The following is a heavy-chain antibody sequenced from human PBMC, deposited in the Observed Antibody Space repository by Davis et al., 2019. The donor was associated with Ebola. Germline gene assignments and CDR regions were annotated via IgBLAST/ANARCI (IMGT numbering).Heavy chain of an antibody. D-gene: IGHD6-19*01. J-gene: IGHJ6*02. CDR3: ASRSGRGYYGMDV. Sequence: GSLRLSCAVYGGSFSGYYWSWIRQPPGKGLEWIGEINHSGSTNYSPSLKTRVTISVDTSRSQFSLKLSSVTAADTAVYYCASRSGRGYYGMDVWGQGTTVTVSS. CDR2: INHSGST. V-gene: IGHV4-34*01. CDR1: GGSFSGYY.